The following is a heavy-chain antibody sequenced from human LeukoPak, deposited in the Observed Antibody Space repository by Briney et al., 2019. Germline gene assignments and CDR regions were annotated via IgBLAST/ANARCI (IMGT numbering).Heavy chain of an antibody. Sequence: GGPLRLSCSASGFIFSSYAMHWVRQAPGKGLEWMSIISYDGGSGDYADSVRGRFTLSRDNSKNTLYLEMNSLRPEDTAVYYCARGGLGDCSSTSCYNFHYFDYWGQGALVTVSS. D-gene: IGHD2-2*02. CDR3: ARGGLGDCSSTSCYNFHYFDY. J-gene: IGHJ4*02. CDR2: ISYDGGSG. V-gene: IGHV3-30*01. CDR1: GFIFSSYA.